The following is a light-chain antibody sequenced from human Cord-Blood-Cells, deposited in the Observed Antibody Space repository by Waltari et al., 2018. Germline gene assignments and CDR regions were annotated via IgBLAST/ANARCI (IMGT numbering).Light chain of an antibody. CDR3: QQSYSTPRT. CDR1: QSINSY. CDR2: AAS. V-gene: IGKV1-39*01. J-gene: IGKJ1*01. Sequence: DIQMTKSPSSLSASVGDRVPITCRASQSINSYLNWYQQKPGKAPKLLIYAASSLQGGVPSRFSGSGSGTDFTLTISSLQPEDFATYYCQQSYSTPRTFGQGTKVEIK.